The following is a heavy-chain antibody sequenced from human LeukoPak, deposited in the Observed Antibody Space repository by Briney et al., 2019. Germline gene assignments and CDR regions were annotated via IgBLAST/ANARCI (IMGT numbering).Heavy chain of an antibody. V-gene: IGHV4-39*01. Sequence: PSETLSITCTDSASSTVLTTDYWGWIRQPQVKGLEWIGRIYSRVGTFYNPSLNSRVTRCVDTSKNQFSLNLSSVTAADTAVYHCARHLDAYYDVFADHYSIDVWAKGTTVTVSS. CDR3: ARHLDAYYDVFADHYSIDV. CDR1: ASSTVLTTDY. J-gene: IGHJ6*03. D-gene: IGHD3-9*01. CDR2: IYSRVGT.